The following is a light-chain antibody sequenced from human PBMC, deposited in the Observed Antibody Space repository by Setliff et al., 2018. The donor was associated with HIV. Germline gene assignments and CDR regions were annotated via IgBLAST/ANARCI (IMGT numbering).Light chain of an antibody. CDR1: GSDVGGYNY. J-gene: IGLJ1*01. CDR3: SSYAISNTLP. CDR2: EVR. Sequence: QSALTQPASVSGSPGQSITISCTGTGSDVGGYNYVSWYQQHPGKAPKLIIYEVRNRPSGISNRFSGPKSGNTASLTISGLQAEDEADYYCSSYAISNTLPFGTGTKVTVL. V-gene: IGLV2-14*01.